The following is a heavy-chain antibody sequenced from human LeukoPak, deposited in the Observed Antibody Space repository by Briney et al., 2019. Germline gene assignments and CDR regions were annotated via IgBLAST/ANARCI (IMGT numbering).Heavy chain of an antibody. V-gene: IGHV1-2*02. CDR3: AREPPLRSAGDILTGDDY. CDR1: GYTFTGYY. J-gene: IGHJ4*02. D-gene: IGHD3-9*01. CDR2: INPNSGGT. Sequence: ASVKVSCKASGYTFTGYYMHWVRQAPGQGLEWMGWINPNSGGTNYAQKFQGRVTMTRDTSISTAYMELSRLRSDDTAVYYCAREPPLRSAGDILTGDDYWGQGTLVTVSS.